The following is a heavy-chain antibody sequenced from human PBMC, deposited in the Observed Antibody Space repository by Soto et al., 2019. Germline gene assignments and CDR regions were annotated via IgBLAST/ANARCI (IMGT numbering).Heavy chain of an antibody. Sequence: GGSLRLSCPASGFTFSSYAIHWVRQAPGKGLEWVAAISYDGSNKYYADSVKGRFTISRDNSKNTLYLQMNSLRAEDTAVYYCARGPSSLTRFDYWGQGTLVTVSS. D-gene: IGHD2-2*01. CDR2: ISYDGSNK. J-gene: IGHJ4*02. CDR1: GFTFSSYA. V-gene: IGHV3-30-3*01. CDR3: ARGPSSLTRFDY.